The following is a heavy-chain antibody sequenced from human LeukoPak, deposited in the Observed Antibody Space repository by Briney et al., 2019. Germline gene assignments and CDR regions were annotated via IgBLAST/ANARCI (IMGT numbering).Heavy chain of an antibody. CDR2: IKQDGSEK. CDR3: ARDGNGFYASDY. J-gene: IGHJ4*02. CDR1: GFTFSSYL. Sequence: GGSLRLSCAASGFTFSSYLMSWVRQAPGKGLEWVANIKQDGSEKYYVDSVKGRFTISRDNAKNSLYLQMNSLRAEDTAVYYCARDGNGFYASDYWGQGTLVTVSS. D-gene: IGHD2/OR15-2a*01. V-gene: IGHV3-7*01.